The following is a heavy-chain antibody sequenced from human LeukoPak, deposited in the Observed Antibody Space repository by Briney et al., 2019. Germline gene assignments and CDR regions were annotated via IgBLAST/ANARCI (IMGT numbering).Heavy chain of an antibody. CDR1: GGSIRSGTYY. Sequence: PSQTLSLTCTVSGGSIRSGTYYWNWIRQPAGKELEWIGRISTSGTTNYNPSLNSRVTISIDRSKNQVSLKLSSVTAADTAVYFCARDLGGGWFDPWGQGTLVTVSS. D-gene: IGHD3-10*01. CDR3: ARDLGGGWFDP. CDR2: ISTSGTT. V-gene: IGHV4-61*02. J-gene: IGHJ5*02.